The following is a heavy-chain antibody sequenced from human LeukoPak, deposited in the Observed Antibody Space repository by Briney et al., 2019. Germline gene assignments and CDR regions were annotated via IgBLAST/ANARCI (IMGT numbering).Heavy chain of an antibody. CDR3: ARDKGRFRVDY. Sequence: GGSLILSCAASGFIFSSYAMHWVRQAPGKGLEWVAVISYDGSNKYYADSVKGRFTISRDNAKNSLYLQMNSLRVEDTAVYYCARDKGRFRVDYWGLGTLVTVSS. J-gene: IGHJ4*02. D-gene: IGHD3-10*01. V-gene: IGHV3-30-3*01. CDR1: GFIFSSYA. CDR2: ISYDGSNK.